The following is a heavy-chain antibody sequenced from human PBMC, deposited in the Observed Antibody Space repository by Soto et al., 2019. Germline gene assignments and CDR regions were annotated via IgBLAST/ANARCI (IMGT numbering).Heavy chain of an antibody. CDR1: GFTFSSYG. V-gene: IGHV3-30*18. D-gene: IGHD6-13*01. Sequence: HPGGSLRLSCAASGFTFSSYGMHWVRQAPGKGLEWVAVISYDGSNKYYADSVKGRFTISRDNSKNTLYLQMNSLRAEDTAVYYCAQGGVAAAGTRWFDPWGQGTLVTVSS. J-gene: IGHJ5*02. CDR2: ISYDGSNK. CDR3: AQGGVAAAGTRWFDP.